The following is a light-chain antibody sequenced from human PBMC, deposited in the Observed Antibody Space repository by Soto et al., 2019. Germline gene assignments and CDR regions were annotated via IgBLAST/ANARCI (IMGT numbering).Light chain of an antibody. CDR2: DAS. V-gene: IGKV3-11*01. Sequence: EIVLTQSPATLSLSPGERATLSCRASQSVSSYLAWYQQKPGQAPRLLIYDASNRATGIPARCSGGGSGTDFTLTISSLEPEEFPVYYCQQRSNWPPYTFGQGTKLEIK. CDR1: QSVSSY. J-gene: IGKJ2*01. CDR3: QQRSNWPPYT.